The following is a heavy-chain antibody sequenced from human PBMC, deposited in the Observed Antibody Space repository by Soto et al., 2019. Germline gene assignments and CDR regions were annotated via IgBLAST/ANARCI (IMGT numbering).Heavy chain of an antibody. Sequence: PSETLSLSCSVAGGSLSRYGGSWLRPHPGKGLEWIGYIYYSGSTNYNPSLKSRVTISVDTSKNQFSLKLSSLIAADTAVYYCARHSPPFFYGSGPWDVWGQGTTVTVSS. CDR3: ARHSPPFFYGSGPWDV. D-gene: IGHD3-10*01. CDR2: IYYSGST. V-gene: IGHV4-59*08. J-gene: IGHJ6*02. CDR1: GGSLSRYG.